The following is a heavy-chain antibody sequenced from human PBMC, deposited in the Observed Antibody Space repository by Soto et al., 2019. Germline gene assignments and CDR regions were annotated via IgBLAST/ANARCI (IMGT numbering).Heavy chain of an antibody. CDR3: TRHSWGFSYDSVDF. D-gene: IGHD5-18*01. J-gene: IGHJ4*02. Sequence: EVQLVESGGGLVQPGGSLKLSCAASGFTFTGSAMNWVRQAPGKGLEWVGRIRSKPNSYATAYAASVKGRFTISRDDSQTTTYLQMTSLKTEDTAVYYCTRHSWGFSYDSVDFWCQGTLVTVSS. CDR2: IRSKPNSYAT. V-gene: IGHV3-73*02. CDR1: GFTFTGSA.